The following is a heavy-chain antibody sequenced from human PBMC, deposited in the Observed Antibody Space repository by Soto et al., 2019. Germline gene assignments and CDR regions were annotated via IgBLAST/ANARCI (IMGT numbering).Heavy chain of an antibody. Sequence: SETLSLTCTVSGGSISSYYWSWIRQPPGKGLEWIGYIYYSGSTNYNPSLKSRVTISVDTSKNQFSLKLSSVTAADTAVYYCARSLGWLVRAGTGRFDPWGQGTLVTVSS. D-gene: IGHD6-19*01. CDR1: GGSISSYY. V-gene: IGHV4-59*01. CDR3: ARSLGWLVRAGTGRFDP. J-gene: IGHJ5*02. CDR2: IYYSGST.